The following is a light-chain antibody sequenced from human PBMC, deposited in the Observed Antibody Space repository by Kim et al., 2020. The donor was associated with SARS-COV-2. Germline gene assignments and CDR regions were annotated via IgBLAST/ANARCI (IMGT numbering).Light chain of an antibody. Sequence: EIVLTQSPGILSLSPGESVTLSCRASESVSSSYLAWYQQKSGQAPRLLIYAASSRATGIPDRFSGRGSGTAFILTISRVEPEDSAVYYCQQYVSTRLTFGQGTRLEIK. V-gene: IGKV3-20*01. J-gene: IGKJ5*01. CDR3: QQYVSTRLT. CDR1: ESVSSSY. CDR2: AAS.